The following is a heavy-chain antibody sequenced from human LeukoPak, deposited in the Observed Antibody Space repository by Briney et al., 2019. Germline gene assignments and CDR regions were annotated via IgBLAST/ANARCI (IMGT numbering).Heavy chain of an antibody. J-gene: IGHJ4*02. CDR1: GCSISSSTYY. CDR3: ASGTSTYYELYF. V-gene: IGHV4-39*01. D-gene: IGHD3-3*01. CDR2: FFYSGST. Sequence: PSETLSLTCTVSGCSISSSTYYWGWIRQPPGKGLEWIGSFFYSGSTYYNPSLKSRLTMSVDTSNNQFSLKLMSVTAADTAVYYGASGTSTYYELYFWGQGTLVTVSS.